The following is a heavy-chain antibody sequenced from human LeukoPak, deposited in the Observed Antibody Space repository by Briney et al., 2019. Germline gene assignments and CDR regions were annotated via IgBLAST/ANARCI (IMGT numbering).Heavy chain of an antibody. J-gene: IGHJ6*04. D-gene: IGHD6-19*01. V-gene: IGHV1-18*04. CDR2: ISAYNGNT. Sequence: ASVKVSCKASGYTFTSYGISWVRQAPGQGLEWMGWISAYNGNTNYAQKLQGRVTMTTDTSTSTAYMELRSLRSDDTAVYYCARDRIAVAGTNYYCGMDVWGKGTTVTVSS. CDR1: GYTFTSYG. CDR3: ARDRIAVAGTNYYCGMDV.